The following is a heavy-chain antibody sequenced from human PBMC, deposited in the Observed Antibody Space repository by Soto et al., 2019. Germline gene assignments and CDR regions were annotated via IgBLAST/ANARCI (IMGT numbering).Heavy chain of an antibody. CDR1: GGSISSYY. J-gene: IGHJ4*02. D-gene: IGHD3-22*01. CDR2: IYYSGST. V-gene: IGHV4-59*08. CDR3: ARHGGLYDSSGYYFDY. Sequence: SETLSLTCTVSGGSISSYYWSWIRQPPGKGLEWIGYIYYSGSTNYNPSLKSRVTISVDTSKNQFSLKLSSVTAADTAVYYCARHGGLYDSSGYYFDYWGQGTLVTVSS.